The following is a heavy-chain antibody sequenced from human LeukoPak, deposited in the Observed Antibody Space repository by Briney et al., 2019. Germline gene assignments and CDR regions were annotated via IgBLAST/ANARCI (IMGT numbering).Heavy chain of an antibody. Sequence: ASVKVSCKASGYTFTACYMHWVRQAPGQGLEWMGRINPNSGDTNYAQKFQGRVTMTRDTSISTAYMELSRLRSDDTGVYYCARAVDYGGTLDYWGQGTLVTVSS. CDR2: INPNSGDT. V-gene: IGHV1-2*05. D-gene: IGHD4-23*01. J-gene: IGHJ4*02. CDR1: GYTFTACY. CDR3: ARAVDYGGTLDY.